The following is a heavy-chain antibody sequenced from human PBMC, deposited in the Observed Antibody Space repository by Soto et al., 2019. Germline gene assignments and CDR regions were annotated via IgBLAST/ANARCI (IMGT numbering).Heavy chain of an antibody. Sequence: QIQLVQSGIELKTPGASVKVSCKTSGYTFTSYGITWVRQAPGQGLEWMGWISTYNGNTYYAQKLQGRVTITTDTSTTTAYMELRSLRADDTAVYYCARYYGSFASDYWGQGTLVTVPS. D-gene: IGHD3-16*01. J-gene: IGHJ4*02. CDR2: ISTYNGNT. CDR3: ARYYGSFASDY. CDR1: GYTFTSYG. V-gene: IGHV1-18*01.